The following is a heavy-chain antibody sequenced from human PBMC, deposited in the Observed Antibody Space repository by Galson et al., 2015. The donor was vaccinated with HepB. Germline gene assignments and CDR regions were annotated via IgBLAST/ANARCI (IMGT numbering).Heavy chain of an antibody. Sequence: SVKVSCKASGYTFIRYGISWVRQAPGQGLEWLGWISAYNGYTNYAQKLQGRVTMTSDTSTRTAYMDLRSLRSDDTAIYYCARGGYCSGGGCQSWGIRDFQYYGMDVWGQGTTVTVSS. CDR3: ARGGYCSGGGCQSWGIRDFQYYGMDV. CDR1: GYTFIRYG. J-gene: IGHJ6*02. D-gene: IGHD2-15*01. V-gene: IGHV1-18*01. CDR2: ISAYNGYT.